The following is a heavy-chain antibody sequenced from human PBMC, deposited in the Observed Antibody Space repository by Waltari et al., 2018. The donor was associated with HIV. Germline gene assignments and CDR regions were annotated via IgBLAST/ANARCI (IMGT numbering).Heavy chain of an antibody. J-gene: IGHJ4*02. Sequence: EVQLVESGGGLVKPGDSLRLSCAASGFIFSDAWMIWVRQAPGKGLQGVGRIKDKPNDEAVDYGAAVEGRVTISRDDSKNMVYLQMRSLTIDDTAVYFCSTWQVGSSWGQGTLVTVSS. CDR1: GFIFSDAW. CDR2: IKDKPNDEAV. CDR3: STWQVGSS. D-gene: IGHD6-13*01. V-gene: IGHV3-15*01.